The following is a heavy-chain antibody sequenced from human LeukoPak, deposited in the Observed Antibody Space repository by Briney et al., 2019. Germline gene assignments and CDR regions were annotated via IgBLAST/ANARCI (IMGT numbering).Heavy chain of an antibody. D-gene: IGHD3-10*01. J-gene: IGHJ6*02. CDR3: AKGRFARYGSGSPNSPFSFYYYDMDV. CDR2: ISSSSSYI. CDR1: GFTFSSYS. Sequence: GGSLRLSCAASGFTFSSYSMNWVRQAPGKGLEWVSSISSSSSYIYYADSVKGRFTISRDNAKNSLYLQMNSLRAEDTALYYCAKGRFARYGSGSPNSPFSFYYYDMDVWGQGTTVTVSS. V-gene: IGHV3-21*04.